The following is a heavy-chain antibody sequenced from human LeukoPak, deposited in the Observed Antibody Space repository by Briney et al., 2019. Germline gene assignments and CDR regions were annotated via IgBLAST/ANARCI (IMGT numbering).Heavy chain of an antibody. CDR2: IKEDGSEK. Sequence: GGSLRLSCAASGFTFSSHWMSWVRQAPGKGLEWVAIIKEDGSEKYYVDSVKGRFTISRDNAKNSLYLQMNRLRAEVTAVYYCARMVRGGIISHFEYWGQGTLVTVSS. CDR1: GFTFSSHW. V-gene: IGHV3-7*01. D-gene: IGHD3-10*01. CDR3: ARMVRGGIISHFEY. J-gene: IGHJ4*02.